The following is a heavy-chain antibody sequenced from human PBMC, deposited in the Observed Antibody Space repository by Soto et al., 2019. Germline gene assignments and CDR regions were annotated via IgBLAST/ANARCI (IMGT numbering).Heavy chain of an antibody. CDR2: INHSGST. J-gene: IGHJ5*02. CDR1: GGSFSGYY. D-gene: IGHD3-10*01. Sequence: ETLSLTCAVYGGSFSGYYWSWIRQPPGKGLEWIGEINHSGSTNYNPSLKSRVTMSVDTSKNQFSLKLSSVTAADTAVYYCARVHPPILWFGELCWFDPWGQGTLVTVSS. V-gene: IGHV4-34*01. CDR3: ARVHPPILWFGELCWFDP.